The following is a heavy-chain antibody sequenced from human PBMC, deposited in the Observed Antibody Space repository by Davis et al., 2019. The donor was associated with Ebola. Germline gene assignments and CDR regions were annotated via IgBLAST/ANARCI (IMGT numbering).Heavy chain of an antibody. Sequence: GGSLRLSCAASGFTVSSNYMSWVRQAPGKGLEWVAVISYDGSNKYYADSVKGRFTISRDNSKNTLYLQMNSLRAEDTAVYYCAKDGGGVQAHYYYYYGMDVWGQGTTVTVSS. V-gene: IGHV3-30*18. CDR1: GFTVSSNY. CDR3: AKDGGGVQAHYYYYYGMDV. J-gene: IGHJ6*02. CDR2: ISYDGSNK. D-gene: IGHD1-26*01.